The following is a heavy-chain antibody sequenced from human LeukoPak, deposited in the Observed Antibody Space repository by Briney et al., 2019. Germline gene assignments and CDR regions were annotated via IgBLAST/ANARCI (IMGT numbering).Heavy chain of an antibody. D-gene: IGHD6-13*01. CDR1: GFTFSTYA. CDR2: TSGSGSST. V-gene: IGHV3-23*01. J-gene: IGHJ4*02. CDR3: AKVPRWSAPFDY. Sequence: GGSLRLSCAASGFTFSTYAMSWVRQAPGKGLEWVSATSGSGSSTYYTDSVKGRFAVSRDNSKNTLYLQMNSLRAEDTAVYYCAKVPRWSAPFDYWGQGTLVTVSS.